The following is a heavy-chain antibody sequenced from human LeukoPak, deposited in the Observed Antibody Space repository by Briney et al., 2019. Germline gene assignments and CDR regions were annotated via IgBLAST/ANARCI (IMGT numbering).Heavy chain of an antibody. CDR3: ARSKYGGPDY. CDR2: IYHNGNA. Sequence: SETLSLTCTVSGDSISSYYWSWIRQPPGKGLEWIGYIYHNGNANYNPSLKSRVTLSVDTSKNQFSLKLSSVTAADTAVYYCARSKYGGPDYWGQGTLVTVSS. D-gene: IGHD3-10*02. V-gene: IGHV4-59*12. CDR1: GDSISSYY. J-gene: IGHJ4*02.